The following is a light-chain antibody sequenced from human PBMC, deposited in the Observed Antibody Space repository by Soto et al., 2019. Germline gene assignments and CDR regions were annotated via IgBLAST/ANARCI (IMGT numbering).Light chain of an antibody. CDR2: DAS. Sequence: ELVLTQSPATLSLSPGERVTLSCRASQSVSSYLAWYQQKPGQTPRLLIYDASNRATGIPARFSGSGSGTDFTLTISSLEPEDFAVYYCQQRSRWPLTFGGGTKVDIK. J-gene: IGKJ4*01. CDR3: QQRSRWPLT. V-gene: IGKV3-11*01. CDR1: QSVSSY.